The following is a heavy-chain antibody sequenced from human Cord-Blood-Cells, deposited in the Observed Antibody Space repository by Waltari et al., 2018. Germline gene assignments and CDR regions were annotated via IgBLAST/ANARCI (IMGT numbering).Heavy chain of an antibody. Sequence: QVQLVQSGAEVKKPGSSVKVSCKASGGTFSSYAISWVRQAPGQGLGWLGGIIPTIGTANYAQEFQGRVTITADESTSTAYMELSSLRSEDTAVYYCARGRGGYYYYYYYMDVWGKGTTVTVSS. J-gene: IGHJ6*03. V-gene: IGHV1-69*01. D-gene: IGHD3-16*01. CDR1: GGTFSSYA. CDR3: ARGRGGYYYYYYYMDV. CDR2: IIPTIGTA.